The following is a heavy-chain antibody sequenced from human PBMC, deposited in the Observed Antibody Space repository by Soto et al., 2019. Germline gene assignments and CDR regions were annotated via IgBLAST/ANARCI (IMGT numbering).Heavy chain of an antibody. Sequence: EVQLLESGGGLVQPGGSLRLSCAASGFTFSSYSMNWVRQAPGKGLEWVSYISSSSSTIYYADSVKGRFTISRDNAKNSRYLQMNSLRDEDTAVYYCARKNTYYYDSSGRMDVWGQGTTVTVSS. CDR2: ISSSSSTI. V-gene: IGHV3-48*02. CDR1: GFTFSSYS. J-gene: IGHJ6*02. D-gene: IGHD3-22*01. CDR3: ARKNTYYYDSSGRMDV.